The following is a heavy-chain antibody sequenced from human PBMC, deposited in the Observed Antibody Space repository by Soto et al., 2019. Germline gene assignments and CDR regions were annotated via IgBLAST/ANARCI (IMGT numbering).Heavy chain of an antibody. D-gene: IGHD2-15*01. V-gene: IGHV3-15*07. J-gene: IGHJ6*02. CDR2: IKSKTDGGTT. CDR1: GFTFSNAW. Sequence: GGSLRLSCAASGFTFSNAWMNWVRQAPGKGLEWVGRIKSKTDGGTTDYAAPVKGRFTISRDDSKNTLYLQMKSLKTEDTAVYYCTTENCSGGSCYYFDYYYGMDVWGQGTTVTVSS. CDR3: TTENCSGGSCYYFDYYYGMDV.